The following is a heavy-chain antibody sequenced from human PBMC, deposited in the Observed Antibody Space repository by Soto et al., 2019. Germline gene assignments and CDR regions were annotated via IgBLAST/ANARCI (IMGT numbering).Heavy chain of an antibody. CDR3: ARGRYCSGGSCYSDFDY. CDR1: GGSISSGGYS. J-gene: IGHJ4*02. D-gene: IGHD2-15*01. V-gene: IGHV4-30-2*01. CDR2: IYHSGST. Sequence: PSETLSLTCAVSGGSISSGGYSWSWIRQPPGKGLEWIGYIYHSGSTYHNPSLKSRVTISVDRSKNQFSLKLSSVTAADTAVYYCARGRYCSGGSCYSDFDYWGQGTLVTVSS.